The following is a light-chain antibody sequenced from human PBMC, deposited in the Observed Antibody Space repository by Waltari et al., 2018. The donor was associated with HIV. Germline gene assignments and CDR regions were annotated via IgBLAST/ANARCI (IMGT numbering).Light chain of an antibody. V-gene: IGKV1-39*01. Sequence: DIQMTQSPSSLSASVVDRVTITCRASQSISSYLNWYQQKQGKAPKLLIYAASSLQSGVPSRFSGSGSGTDFTLTISSLQPEDFATYYCQQSYSTSGTFGQGTKVEIK. CDR3: QQSYSTSGT. J-gene: IGKJ1*01. CDR2: AAS. CDR1: QSISSY.